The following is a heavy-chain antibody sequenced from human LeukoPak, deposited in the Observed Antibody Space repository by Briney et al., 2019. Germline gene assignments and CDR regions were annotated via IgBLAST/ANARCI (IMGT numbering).Heavy chain of an antibody. Sequence: ASVKVSCKASGYTFTGYYMHWVRQAPGQGLEWMGWINPNSGGTNYAQKFQGRVTMTGDTSISTAYMELSRLRSDDTAVYYCAREGAAARGFDPWGQGTLVTVSS. CDR3: AREGAAARGFDP. V-gene: IGHV1-2*02. CDR2: INPNSGGT. CDR1: GYTFTGYY. J-gene: IGHJ5*02. D-gene: IGHD6-13*01.